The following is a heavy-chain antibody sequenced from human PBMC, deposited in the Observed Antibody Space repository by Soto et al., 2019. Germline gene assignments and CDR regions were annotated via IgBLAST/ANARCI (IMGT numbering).Heavy chain of an antibody. CDR3: ARDRWTARANWFDP. J-gene: IGHJ5*02. CDR2: ISDRGTT. CDR1: GGSIDDYY. V-gene: IGHV4-59*01. Sequence: SETLSLTCTVFGGSIDDYYWSWIRQSPGKGLEWIGHISDRGTTDYNPSLKSRVTISVDRSKKQFSLKVTSVTAADTAVYYCARDRWTARANWFDPWGQGTLVTVSS. D-gene: IGHD3-16*02.